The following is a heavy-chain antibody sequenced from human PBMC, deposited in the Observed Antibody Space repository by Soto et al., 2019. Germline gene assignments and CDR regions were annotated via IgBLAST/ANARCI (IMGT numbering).Heavy chain of an antibody. D-gene: IGHD6-6*01. J-gene: IGHJ6*02. CDR1: GFTFSRYA. CDR3: ASLYSSSLRVLYYYYGMDV. CDR2: ISYDGSNK. Sequence: SMSLSCAAYGFTFSRYAMQWARQAPAKGLEWVAVISYDGSNKYYADSVKGRFTISRDNSKNTLYLQMNSQRAEDTAVYSCASLYSSSLRVLYYYYGMDVWGQGTTVTVSS. V-gene: IGHV3-30-3*01.